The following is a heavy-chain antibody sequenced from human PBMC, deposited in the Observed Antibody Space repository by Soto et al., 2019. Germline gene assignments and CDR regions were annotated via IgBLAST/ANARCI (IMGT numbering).Heavy chain of an antibody. CDR2: ISAYNGNT. CDR1: GYTFTSYG. J-gene: IGHJ3*02. D-gene: IGHD2-15*01. V-gene: IGHV1-18*04. CDR3: ARVHLFLDEKGYCSGGSCYSPDAFDI. Sequence: ASVKVSCKASGYTFTSYGISWVRQAPGQGLEWMGWISAYNGNTNYAQKLQGRVTMTTDTPTSTAYMEQRSLRSDDTAVYYCARVHLFLDEKGYCSGGSCYSPDAFDIWGQGTMVTVSS.